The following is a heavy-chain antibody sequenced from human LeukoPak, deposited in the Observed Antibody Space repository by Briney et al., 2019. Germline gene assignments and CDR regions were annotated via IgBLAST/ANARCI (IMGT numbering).Heavy chain of an antibody. CDR1: GYTFTSYD. Sequence: GASVKVSCKASGYTFTSYDINWVRQATGQGLEWMGWMNPNSGNTGYAQKFQGRVTMTRNTSISTANMELSSLRSEDTAVYYCARVGTLYSSGWYAELGYWGQGTLVTVSS. CDR2: MNPNSGNT. V-gene: IGHV1-8*01. J-gene: IGHJ4*02. CDR3: ARVGTLYSSGWYAELGY. D-gene: IGHD6-19*01.